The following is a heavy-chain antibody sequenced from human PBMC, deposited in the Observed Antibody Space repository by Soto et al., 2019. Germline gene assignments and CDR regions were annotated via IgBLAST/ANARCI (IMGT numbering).Heavy chain of an antibody. D-gene: IGHD3-10*01. V-gene: IGHV1-18*01. J-gene: IGHJ6*02. Sequence: ASVKVSCKASGYPFTSYGISWVRQAPGQGLEWMGWISAYNGNTNYAQNLQGRVTMTTDTSTSTAYMELRSLSADDTAVYYCAKCGSGCYYSVWGQGATVTVSS. CDR1: GYPFTSYG. CDR3: AKCGSGCYYSV. CDR2: ISAYNGNT.